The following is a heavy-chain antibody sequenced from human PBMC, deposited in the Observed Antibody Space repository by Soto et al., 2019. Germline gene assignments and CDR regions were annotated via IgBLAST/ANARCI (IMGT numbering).Heavy chain of an antibody. V-gene: IGHV4-59*01. CDR1: GASISAYS. J-gene: IGHJ4*02. CDR3: AREGNLGRWLQPLDF. D-gene: IGHD5-12*01. CDR2: IHYNGNT. Sequence: QVQLQVSGPGLVKPSETLSLTCTVSGASISAYSWSWVRQPPGKGLEWIGNIHYNGNTKYNPSLKSRVTMSLDTSKNQFSLSMMSVTAADTAKYFCAREGNLGRWLQPLDFWGQGTLVTVSS.